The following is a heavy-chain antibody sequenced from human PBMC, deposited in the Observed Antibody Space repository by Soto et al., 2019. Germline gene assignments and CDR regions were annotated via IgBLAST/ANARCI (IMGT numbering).Heavy chain of an antibody. V-gene: IGHV3-30-3*01. Sequence: QVQLVESGGGVVQPGRSLRLSCAASGFTFSSYAMHWVRQAPGKGLEWVAVISYDGSNKYYPDSVKGRFTFSTDNSKNTLYLQMNSLRAEDTAVYYCARLVGATLRDDAFDIWGQGIMVTVSS. CDR3: ARLVGATLRDDAFDI. J-gene: IGHJ3*02. CDR2: ISYDGSNK. D-gene: IGHD1-26*01. CDR1: GFTFSSYA.